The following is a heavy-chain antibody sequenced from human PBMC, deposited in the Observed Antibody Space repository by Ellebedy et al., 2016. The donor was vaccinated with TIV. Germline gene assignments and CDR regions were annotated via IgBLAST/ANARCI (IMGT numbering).Heavy chain of an antibody. CDR3: VRDRYDYGDYWYFDV. CDR1: GFTFSTYS. D-gene: IGHD4-17*01. J-gene: IGHJ2*01. Sequence: GESLKISCAASGFTFSTYSMTWVRQAPGKGLEWVSYISSAGSTINYADSVKGRFTISRNNAKHSLYLQMNSLRDEDTAVYYCVRDRYDYGDYWYFDVWGRGTLVTVSS. V-gene: IGHV3-48*02. CDR2: ISSAGSTI.